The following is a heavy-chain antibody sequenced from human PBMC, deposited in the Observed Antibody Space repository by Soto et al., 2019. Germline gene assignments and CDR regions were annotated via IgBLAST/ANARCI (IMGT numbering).Heavy chain of an antibody. CDR1: GFTFSSYA. D-gene: IGHD6-6*01. J-gene: IGHJ4*02. CDR2: ISYDGSNK. Sequence: GGSLRLSCAASGFTFSSYAMHWVRQAPGKGLEWVAVISYDGSNKYYADSVKGRFTISRDNSKNTLYLQMNSLRAEDTAVYYCARGLIAARALDYWGQGTLVTVSS. V-gene: IGHV3-30-3*01. CDR3: ARGLIAARALDY.